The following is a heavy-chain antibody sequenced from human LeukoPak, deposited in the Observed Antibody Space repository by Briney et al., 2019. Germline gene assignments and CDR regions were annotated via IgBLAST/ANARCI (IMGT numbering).Heavy chain of an antibody. J-gene: IGHJ4*02. V-gene: IGHV4-59*01. CDR3: ARGDSAYDYFDY. CDR2: IYYSGST. Sequence: SETLSLTCTVSGGSISSYYWSWIRQPPGKGLEWIGYIYYSGSTNYNPSLKSRVTISVDTSKNQFSLKLSSVTAADTAVYYCARGDSAYDYFDYRGQGTLVTVSS. D-gene: IGHD5-12*01. CDR1: GGSISSYY.